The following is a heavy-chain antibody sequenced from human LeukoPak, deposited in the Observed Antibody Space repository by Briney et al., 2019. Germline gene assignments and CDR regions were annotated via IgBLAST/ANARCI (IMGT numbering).Heavy chain of an antibody. V-gene: IGHV3-23*01. Sequence: GGSLRLSCAASGFTFSSYAMSWVRQAPGKGLEWVSTIRGSGGGTYYADSVKGRFTISRDNSKNSLYLQMSNLRAEDTAVYYCARLGTIAAAGYWFFDLWGRGTLVTVSS. CDR3: ARLGTIAAAGYWFFDL. CDR2: IRGSGGGT. CDR1: GFTFSSYA. D-gene: IGHD6-13*01. J-gene: IGHJ2*01.